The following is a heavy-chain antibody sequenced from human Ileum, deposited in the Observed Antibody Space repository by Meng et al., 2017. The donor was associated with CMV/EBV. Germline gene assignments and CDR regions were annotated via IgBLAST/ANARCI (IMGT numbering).Heavy chain of an antibody. V-gene: IGHV1-2*02. Sequence: ASVKVSCKASRYTFTGYYMHWVRQAPGQGLEWMGWINPNSGGTNYAQKFQGRVTMTRDTSISTAYMELSRLRSDDTAVYYCARELLGYCSSTSCYHDAFDIWGQGTMVTVSS. CDR2: INPNSGGT. CDR3: ARELLGYCSSTSCYHDAFDI. J-gene: IGHJ3*02. CDR1: RYTFTGYY. D-gene: IGHD2-2*01.